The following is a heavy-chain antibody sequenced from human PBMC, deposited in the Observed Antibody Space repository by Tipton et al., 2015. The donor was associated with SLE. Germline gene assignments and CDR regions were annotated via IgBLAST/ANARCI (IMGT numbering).Heavy chain of an antibody. CDR2: IFSSGNT. Sequence: TLSLTCTVSGGSIRDYYWTWIRQPAGKGLEWIGRIFSSGNTKYNASLNSRVTISIDTSKNQFSLKLTSVTAADMAVYYCTGGSPGRSGRDYKDYHNGMDVWGQGTTVTVSS. V-gene: IGHV4-4*07. J-gene: IGHJ6*02. D-gene: IGHD3-10*01. CDR1: GGSIRDYY. CDR3: TGGSPGRSGRDYKDYHNGMDV.